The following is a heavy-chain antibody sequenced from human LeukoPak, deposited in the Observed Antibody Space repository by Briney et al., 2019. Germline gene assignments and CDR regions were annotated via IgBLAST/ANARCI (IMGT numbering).Heavy chain of an antibody. V-gene: IGHV1-2*02. CDR2: INPKTGVT. D-gene: IGHD1-14*01. J-gene: IGHJ6*02. CDR1: GYTFTGYY. CDR3: ARDLAITENYFFYGMDA. Sequence: ASVKVSCKASGYTFTGYYIHWVRQAPRQGLEWMGWINPKTGVTSSARKFQGRVSMTRDTSISTAYMELSSLRGDDTAVYYCARDLAITENYFFYGMDAWGQGTTVTVS.